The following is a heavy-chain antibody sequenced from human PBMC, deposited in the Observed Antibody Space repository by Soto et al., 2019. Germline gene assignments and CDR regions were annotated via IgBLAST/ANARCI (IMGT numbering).Heavy chain of an antibody. CDR2: ISFDGTKK. Sequence: SGGSLRLSCAASGFTFNIYALHWVRQAPGKGLGWVAVISFDGTKKYYSDSVKGRFTISRDNLKNTLYLQMNNLRVEDAALYFCAREDDYGYRYINYGLDVWGQGTTVTVSS. D-gene: IGHD4-17*01. V-gene: IGHV3-30-3*01. CDR1: GFTFNIYA. J-gene: IGHJ6*02. CDR3: AREDDYGYRYINYGLDV.